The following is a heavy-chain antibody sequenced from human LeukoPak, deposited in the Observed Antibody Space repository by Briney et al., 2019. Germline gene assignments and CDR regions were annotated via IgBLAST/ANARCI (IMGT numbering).Heavy chain of an antibody. Sequence: SETLSLTCTVSVGSISSSSYYWGWIRQPPGKGLEWIGSIYYSGSTYYNPSLKSRVTISVDTSKNQFSLKLSSVTAADTAVYYCARSYGYSSSPPNWFDPWGQGTLVTVSS. CDR2: IYYSGST. V-gene: IGHV4-39*07. CDR1: VGSISSSSYY. J-gene: IGHJ5*02. CDR3: ARSYGYSSSPPNWFDP. D-gene: IGHD6-6*01.